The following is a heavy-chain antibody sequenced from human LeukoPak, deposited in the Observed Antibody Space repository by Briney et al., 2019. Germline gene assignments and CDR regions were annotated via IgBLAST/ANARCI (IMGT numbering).Heavy chain of an antibody. CDR1: GGSISSYY. D-gene: IGHD6-13*01. CDR3: ARLRPIRYSSSWYWFDP. J-gene: IGHJ5*02. CDR2: IYYSGST. Sequence: SETLSLTCTVSGGSISSYYWNWIRQPPGKGLEWIGYIYYSGSTNYNPSLKSRVTISVDTSKNQFSLRLSSVTAADTAVYYCARLRPIRYSSSWYWFDPWGQGTLVTVSS. V-gene: IGHV4-59*01.